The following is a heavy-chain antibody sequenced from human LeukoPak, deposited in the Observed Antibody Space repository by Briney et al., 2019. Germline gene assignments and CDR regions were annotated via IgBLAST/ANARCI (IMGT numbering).Heavy chain of an antibody. CDR3: AKVNYYDSSGSNVDY. J-gene: IGHJ4*02. V-gene: IGHV3-23*01. Sequence: GGSLRLSCLGSGFSFRSYAMNWARQAPGKGLEWVSAISGSGGSTYYADSVKGRFTISRDNSKNTLYLQMNSLRAEDTAVYYCAKVNYYDSSGSNVDYWGQGTLVTVSS. CDR1: GFSFRSYA. D-gene: IGHD3-22*01. CDR2: ISGSGGST.